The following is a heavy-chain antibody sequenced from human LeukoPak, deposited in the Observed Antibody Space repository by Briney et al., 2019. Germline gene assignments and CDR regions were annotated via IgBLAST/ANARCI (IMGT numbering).Heavy chain of an antibody. Sequence: PETLSLTCTVSGGSISSYYWSWIRQPPGKGLEWIGYIYYSGSTNYNPSLKSRVTISVDTSKNQFSLKLSSVTAADTAVYYCARLPATQVYWGQGTLVTVSS. D-gene: IGHD2-15*01. CDR1: GGSISSYY. CDR2: IYYSGST. J-gene: IGHJ4*02. CDR3: ARLPATQVY. V-gene: IGHV4-59*08.